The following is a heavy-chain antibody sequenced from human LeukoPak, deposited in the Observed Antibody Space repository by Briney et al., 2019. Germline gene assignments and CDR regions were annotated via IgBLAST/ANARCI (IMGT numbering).Heavy chain of an antibody. J-gene: IGHJ4*02. CDR1: GFPFETNA. CDR3: AKDWIQFNRVFDCFDS. V-gene: IGHV3-23*01. Sequence: PSGGSLRLSCATSGFPFETNAMSWVRQAPGKGLEWVATIGNTETFYADSVTGRFTTSRDNSKNTVNLQMNRLRVEDTAIYYCAKDWIQFNRVFDCFDSWGQGTLVTVSS. D-gene: IGHD5-18*01. CDR2: IGNTET.